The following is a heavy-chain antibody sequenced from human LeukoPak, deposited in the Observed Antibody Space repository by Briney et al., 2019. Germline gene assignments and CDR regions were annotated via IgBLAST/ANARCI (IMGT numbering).Heavy chain of an antibody. CDR3: AREREDSYYFDY. CDR1: GYTFASYH. D-gene: IGHD5-18*01. Sequence: ASVKVSCKTSGYTFASYHIHWVRQAPGQGLEWMGIIKISGGSSTYAQMFQGRVTMTRDASTRTVYMEMSSLTSEDTALYYCAREREDSYYFDYWGQGTLVTVSS. V-gene: IGHV1-46*01. CDR2: IKISGGSS. J-gene: IGHJ4*02.